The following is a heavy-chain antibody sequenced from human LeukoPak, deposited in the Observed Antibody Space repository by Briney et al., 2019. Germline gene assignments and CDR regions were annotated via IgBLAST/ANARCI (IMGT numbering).Heavy chain of an antibody. CDR1: GGSISDSY. CDR2: IYYSGTT. Sequence: SETLSLTCTVSGGSISDSYWSWIRQPPGKRLEWHGHIYYSGTTSYNPSLKSRVTISVDTSKIQFSLKLSSVTAADTAVYYCAREVGGYPRRFDPWGQGTLVTVSS. D-gene: IGHD5-12*01. CDR3: AREVGGYPRRFDP. V-gene: IGHV4-59*01. J-gene: IGHJ5*02.